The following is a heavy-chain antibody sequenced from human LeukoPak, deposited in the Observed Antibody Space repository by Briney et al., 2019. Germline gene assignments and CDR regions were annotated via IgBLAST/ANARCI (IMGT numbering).Heavy chain of an antibody. CDR1: GGSISSGGYY. J-gene: IGHJ4*02. CDR3: ARVSDTAMVTGEYYFDY. V-gene: IGHV4-31*03. Sequence: SETLSLTCTVSGGSISSGGYYWSWIRQHPGKGLEWIGYIYYSGSTYYNPSLKSRVTISVDTSKNQFSLKLSSVTAADTAVYYCARVSDTAMVTGEYYFDYWGQGTLVTVSS. D-gene: IGHD5-18*01. CDR2: IYYSGST.